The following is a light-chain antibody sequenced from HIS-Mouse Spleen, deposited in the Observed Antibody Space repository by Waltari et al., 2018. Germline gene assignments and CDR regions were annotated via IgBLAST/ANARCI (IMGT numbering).Light chain of an antibody. CDR1: SSDVGGYNY. V-gene: IGLV2-11*01. Sequence: QSALTQPRSVSGSPGQSVTISCTGTSSDVGGYNYVSWYQQHPGKAPKLMIYDVSKRPSGVRGRFSGSKSGNTASLTISGLQAEDEADYYCCSYAGSYTYVFGTGTKVTVL. J-gene: IGLJ1*01. CDR2: DVS. CDR3: CSYAGSYTYV.